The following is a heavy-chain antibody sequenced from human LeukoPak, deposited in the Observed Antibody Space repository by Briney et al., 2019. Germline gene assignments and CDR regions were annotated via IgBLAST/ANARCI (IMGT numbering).Heavy chain of an antibody. Sequence: GGSLRLSCAASGFTFSSYWMHWVRQAPGKGLVWVSRINTDGSTTNYADSVKGRFTISRDNAKNSLYLQMNSLRAEDTAVYFCARDPRAYDYYMDVWGKGTTVTVSS. CDR1: GFTFSSYW. CDR2: INTDGSTT. J-gene: IGHJ6*03. CDR3: ARDPRAYDYYMDV. V-gene: IGHV3-74*01.